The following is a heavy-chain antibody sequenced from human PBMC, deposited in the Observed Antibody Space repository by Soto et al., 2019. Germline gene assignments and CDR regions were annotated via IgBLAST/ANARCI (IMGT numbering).Heavy chain of an antibody. CDR2: IYYSGST. V-gene: IGHV4-59*01. CDR3: ARGVVPAAMNYFDY. Sequence: SETPSLTCTVSGGSISSYYWSWIRQPPGKGLEWIGYIYYSGSTNYNPSLKSRVTISVDTSKNQFSLKLSSVTAADTAVYYCARGVVPAAMNYFDYWGQGTLVTVSS. J-gene: IGHJ4*02. CDR1: GGSISSYY. D-gene: IGHD2-2*01.